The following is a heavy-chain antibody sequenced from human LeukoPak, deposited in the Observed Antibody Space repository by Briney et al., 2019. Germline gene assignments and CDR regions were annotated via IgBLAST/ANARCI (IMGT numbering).Heavy chain of an antibody. J-gene: IGHJ4*02. CDR3: AKDYPRNSIGSSWYDY. CDR1: GFTFSSYA. V-gene: IGHV3-23*01. CDR2: ISGSGGST. Sequence: PGGSLRPSCAASGFTFSSYAMSWVRQAPGKGLEWVSAISGSGGSTYYADSVKGRFTISRDNSKNTLYLQMNSLRAEDTAVYYCAKDYPRNSIGSSWYDYWGQGTLVTVSS. D-gene: IGHD6-13*01.